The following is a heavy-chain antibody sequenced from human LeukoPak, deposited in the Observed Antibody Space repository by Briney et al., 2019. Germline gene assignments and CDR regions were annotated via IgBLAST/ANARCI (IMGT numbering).Heavy chain of an antibody. D-gene: IGHD3-10*01. V-gene: IGHV4-34*01. CDR2: INHSGST. J-gene: IGHJ5*02. CDR3: ARGSWGGFTMVRGAHNWFDP. CDR1: GGSFSGYY. Sequence: PSETLSLTCAVYGGSFSGYYWSWIRQPPGKGLEWIGEINHSGSTNYNPSLKSRVTISVDTSKNQFSLKLSSVTAADTAVYYCARGSWGGFTMVRGAHNWFDPWGQGTLVTVPS.